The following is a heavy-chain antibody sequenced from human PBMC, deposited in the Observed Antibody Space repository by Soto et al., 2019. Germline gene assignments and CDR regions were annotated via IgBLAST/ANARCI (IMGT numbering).Heavy chain of an antibody. CDR3: ARQSCSSTSCYHNWFDP. J-gene: IGHJ5*02. D-gene: IGHD2-2*01. CDR2: IYPGDSDT. CDR1: GYSFTSYW. V-gene: IGHV5-51*01. Sequence: PGESLKISCKGSGYSFTSYWIGWVRQMPGKGLEWMGIIYPGDSDTRYSPSFQGQVTISADKSISTAYLQWSSLKASDTAMYYFARQSCSSTSCYHNWFDPWGQGTLVTVSS.